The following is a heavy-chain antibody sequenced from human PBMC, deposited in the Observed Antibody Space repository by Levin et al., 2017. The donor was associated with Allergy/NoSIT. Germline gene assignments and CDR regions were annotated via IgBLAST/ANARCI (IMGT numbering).Heavy chain of an antibody. J-gene: IGHJ5*02. CDR3: ARSDCSSSSCYAESWFDT. CDR1: GYPFTSYW. D-gene: IGHD2-2*01. CDR2: IYPGDSDT. V-gene: IGHV5-51*01. Sequence: GGSLRLSCKGSGYPFTSYWIAWVRQMPGKGLEWMGTIYPGDSDTRYRPSFQGQVTISADKSISTAYLQWNSLKASDSAVYYCARSDCSSSSCYAESWFDTWGQGTLVTVSS.